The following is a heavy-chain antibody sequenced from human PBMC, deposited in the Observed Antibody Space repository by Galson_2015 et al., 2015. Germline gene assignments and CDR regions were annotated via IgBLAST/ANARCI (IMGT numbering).Heavy chain of an antibody. CDR3: ARGKYHVPHAFDF. Sequence: SLRLSCAASGFIFSSYGMHWVRQAPDKGLEWGAVIWYDGSNKYYAESVKGRFTIARDNSKNTLFLHINNLRAEDTAVYYCARGKYHVPHAFDFWGQGTMVTVSS. D-gene: IGHD2-2*01. CDR2: IWYDGSNK. V-gene: IGHV3-33*01. J-gene: IGHJ3*01. CDR1: GFIFSSYG.